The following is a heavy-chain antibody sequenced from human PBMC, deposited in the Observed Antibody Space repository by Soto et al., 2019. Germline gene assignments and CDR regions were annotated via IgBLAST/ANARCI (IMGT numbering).Heavy chain of an antibody. CDR3: ARTRGYSYGFLPPDFDF. Sequence: PGASLKNSCQASGEIFTTYCIVWVRQMPGKGLEWMGIIYPGDSDTQYSPSFRGHVTFSADKSISTAYLQWGSLKASDTAIYYCARTRGYSYGFLPPDFDFWGQGTLVTVSS. CDR1: GEIFTTYC. CDR2: IYPGDSDT. D-gene: IGHD5-18*01. V-gene: IGHV5-51*01. J-gene: IGHJ4*02.